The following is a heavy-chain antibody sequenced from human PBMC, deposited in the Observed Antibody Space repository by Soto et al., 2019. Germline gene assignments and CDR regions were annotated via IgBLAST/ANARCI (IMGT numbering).Heavy chain of an antibody. Sequence: PGGSLRLSCAASGLTFSNYWIHWVRQAPGKGLVWVSRINSDGSTTHYADSVKGRFTISRDNAKNTLYLQMNSLRAEDTAMYYCARVQLGVGMDVWGQGTTVTVSS. V-gene: IGHV3-74*01. CDR2: INSDGSTT. CDR1: GLTFSNYW. D-gene: IGHD2-8*01. CDR3: ARVQLGVGMDV. J-gene: IGHJ6*02.